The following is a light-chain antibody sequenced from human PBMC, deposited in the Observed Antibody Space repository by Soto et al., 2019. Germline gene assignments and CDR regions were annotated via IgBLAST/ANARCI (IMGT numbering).Light chain of an antibody. CDR1: QGISSW. CDR2: AAS. J-gene: IGKJ2*01. CDR3: QQTDSFPYT. V-gene: IGKV1-12*01. Sequence: DIQMTQSPPSVSASVGDRVIITCRASQGISSWLVWYQQKPGKAPKLPIYAASSLQSGVPPRFSGSGSGTDFTLTIRSLQPEDFATYYCQQTDSFPYTFGHGTHLEI.